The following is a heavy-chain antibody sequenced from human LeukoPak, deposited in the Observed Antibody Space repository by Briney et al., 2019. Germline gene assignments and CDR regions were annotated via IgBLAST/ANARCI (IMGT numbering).Heavy chain of an antibody. V-gene: IGHV1-2*02. J-gene: IGHJ4*02. Sequence: ASVKVSCKASGYTSTGYYMHWVRQAPGQGLEWMGWINPNSGGTNYAQKFQGRVTMTRDTSISTAYMELSRLRSDDTAVYYCARASQRYCSSTSCYNPLGSYWGQGTLVTVSS. CDR1: GYTSTGYY. CDR3: ARASQRYCSSTSCYNPLGSY. CDR2: INPNSGGT. D-gene: IGHD2-2*02.